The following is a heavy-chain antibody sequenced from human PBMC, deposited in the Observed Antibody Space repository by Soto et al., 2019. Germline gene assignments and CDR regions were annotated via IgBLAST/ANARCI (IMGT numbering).Heavy chain of an antibody. CDR1: GGSISSGDYY. Sequence: PSETLSLTCTVSGGSISSGDYYWSWIRQPPGKGLEWIGYIYYSGSTYYNPSLKSRVTISVDTSKNQFSLKLSSVTAADTAVYYCARVGPYYYDSSGYGTDFDYWGQGTLVTVSS. CDR2: IYYSGST. D-gene: IGHD3-22*01. J-gene: IGHJ4*02. CDR3: ARVGPYYYDSSGYGTDFDY. V-gene: IGHV4-30-4*01.